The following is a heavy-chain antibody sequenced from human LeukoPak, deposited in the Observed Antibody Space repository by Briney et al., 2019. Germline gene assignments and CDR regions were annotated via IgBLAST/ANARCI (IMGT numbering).Heavy chain of an antibody. CDR1: GFTFSSYA. CDR3: AVYSGYDAFDY. V-gene: IGHV3-53*01. Sequence: GGSLRLSCAASGFTFSSYAMSWVRQAPGKGLEWVSVIYSGGSTYYADSVKGRFTISRDNSKNTLYLQMNSLRAEDTAVYYCAVYSGYDAFDYWGQGTLVTVSS. D-gene: IGHD5-12*01. J-gene: IGHJ4*02. CDR2: IYSGGST.